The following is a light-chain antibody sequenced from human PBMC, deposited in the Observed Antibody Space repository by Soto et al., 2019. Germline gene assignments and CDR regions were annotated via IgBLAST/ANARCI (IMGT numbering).Light chain of an antibody. CDR2: KAS. CDR1: QNIVSR. CDR3: QQYNSYPLT. V-gene: IGKV1-5*03. Sequence: DIQMTQSPSTLSAFVGDRVTITCRASQNIVSRLAWYQQKPGKAPKLLIYKASSLESGVPSRFSGSRSGTEFTLTISGLQPDDFATYYCQQYNSYPLTFGGGTKVEIK. J-gene: IGKJ4*01.